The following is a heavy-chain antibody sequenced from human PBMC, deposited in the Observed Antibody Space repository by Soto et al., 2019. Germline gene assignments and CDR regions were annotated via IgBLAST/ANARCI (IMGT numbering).Heavy chain of an antibody. CDR2: ISYDGSNK. J-gene: IGHJ6*02. CDR1: GFTFRIYA. D-gene: IGHD2-15*01. CDR3: ARGDREDIAVVIGARPGEYGVDV. V-gene: IGHV3-30-3*01. Sequence: QVQLVESGGGVVQHGRSLRLSCAASGFTFRIYAMHWVRQAPGKGLECVAVISYDGSNKFYRDSVKGRFTISSDNSKNTLYLQINSLRYEDTAVYYCARGDREDIAVVIGARPGEYGVDVWGQGTTVTVSS.